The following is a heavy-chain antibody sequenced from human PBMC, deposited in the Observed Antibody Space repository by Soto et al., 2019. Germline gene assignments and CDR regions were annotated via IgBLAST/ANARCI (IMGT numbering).Heavy chain of an antibody. V-gene: IGHV1-2*04. Sequence: GASLKVSCKASGYTFTGYYMHWVRQAPGQGLEWMGWINPNSGGTNYAQKFQGWVTMTRDTSISTAYMELSRLRSDDTAVYYCARERPYYDSTMYYFDYWGQGTLVTVSS. CDR3: ARERPYYDSTMYYFDY. CDR2: INPNSGGT. J-gene: IGHJ4*02. CDR1: GYTFTGYY. D-gene: IGHD3-22*01.